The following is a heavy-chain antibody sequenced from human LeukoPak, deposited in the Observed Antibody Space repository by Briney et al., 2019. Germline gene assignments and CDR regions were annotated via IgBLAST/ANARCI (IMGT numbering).Heavy chain of an antibody. CDR3: ARPLVASGDAFDI. CDR1: GGSISSYY. V-gene: IGHV4-59*08. D-gene: IGHD1-14*01. Sequence: SETLSLTCTVSGGSISSYYWSWIRQPPGKGLEWIGYIYYSGSTDYNPSLKSRVTISVDTSKNQFSLKLSSVTAADTAVYYCARPLVASGDAFDIWGQGTMVTVSS. CDR2: IYYSGST. J-gene: IGHJ3*02.